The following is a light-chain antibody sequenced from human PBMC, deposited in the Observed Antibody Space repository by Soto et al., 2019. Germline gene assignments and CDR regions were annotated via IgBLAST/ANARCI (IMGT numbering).Light chain of an antibody. CDR3: QHYNNWPPWT. Sequence: EIVMTQSPAILSVIPGERAALSCRASQSVSSNLAWYQQKPGQAPRLLMYGASTRATGVPARFRGSGSGTVFTLTISALQSEDFAVYYCQHYNNWPPWTFGQGTKVEI. V-gene: IGKV3-15*01. J-gene: IGKJ1*01. CDR1: QSVSSN. CDR2: GAS.